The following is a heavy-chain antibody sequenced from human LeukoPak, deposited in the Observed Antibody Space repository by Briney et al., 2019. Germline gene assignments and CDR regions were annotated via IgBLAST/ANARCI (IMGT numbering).Heavy chain of an antibody. Sequence: GGSLRLSCAAPGFTFRTYGMHWVRQAPGKGLEWVAIIRNDGTIKYYADSVKGRFTISRDNSKNTLYLQMNSLRAEDTAVYYCAKDQTIWFGELFSPYYFDYWGQGTLVTVSS. CDR3: AKDQTIWFGELFSPYYFDY. J-gene: IGHJ4*02. V-gene: IGHV3-30*02. CDR1: GFTFRTYG. CDR2: IRNDGTIK. D-gene: IGHD3-10*01.